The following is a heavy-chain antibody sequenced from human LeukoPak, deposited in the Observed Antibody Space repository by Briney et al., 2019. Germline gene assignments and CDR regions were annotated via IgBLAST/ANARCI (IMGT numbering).Heavy chain of an antibody. V-gene: IGHV4-59*01. CDR2: IYYSGST. D-gene: IGHD3-22*01. Sequence: PSETLSLTCTVSGGSISSYYWGWIRQPPGKGLEWTGYIYYSGSTNYNPSLKSRVTISVDTSKNQFSLKLSSVTAADTAVYYCARDRAYYDSSGYLMDDAFDIWGQGTMVTVSS. CDR1: GGSISSYY. CDR3: ARDRAYYDSSGYLMDDAFDI. J-gene: IGHJ3*02.